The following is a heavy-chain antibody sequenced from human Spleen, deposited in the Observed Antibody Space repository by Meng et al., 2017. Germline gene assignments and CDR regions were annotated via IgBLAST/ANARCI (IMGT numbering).Heavy chain of an antibody. V-gene: IGHV3-23*01. CDR3: ARGWGWVVGATIFDY. Sequence: GESLKISCEASGFSFRTSAMSWVRQAPGKGLECVSGISGSEDRTYYADSVKGRFTISRDNAKNSLYLQMNSLRAEDTAVYYCARGWGWVVGATIFDYWGQGTLVTVSS. D-gene: IGHD1-26*01. J-gene: IGHJ4*02. CDR2: ISGSEDRT. CDR1: GFSFRTSA.